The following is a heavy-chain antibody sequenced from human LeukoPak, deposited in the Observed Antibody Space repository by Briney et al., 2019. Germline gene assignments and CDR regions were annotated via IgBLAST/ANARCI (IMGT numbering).Heavy chain of an antibody. CDR2: ISSSGSTI. D-gene: IGHD3-10*01. CDR1: GFTFSSYE. Sequence: GGSLRLSRAASGFTFSSYEMNWVRQAPGKGLEWVSYISSSGSTIYYADSVKGRFTISRDNAKNSLYLQMNSLRAEDTAVYYCARDWLGGFDPWGQGTLVTVSS. CDR3: ARDWLGGFDP. J-gene: IGHJ5*02. V-gene: IGHV3-48*03.